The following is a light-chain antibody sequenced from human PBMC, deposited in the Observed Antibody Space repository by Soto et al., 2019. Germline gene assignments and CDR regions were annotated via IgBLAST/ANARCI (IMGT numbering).Light chain of an antibody. Sequence: EIVLTQSPATLSLSPGERATLSCRASQSVSSYLAWYQQKPGQAPRLLIYDASNRATGIPDRFSGSGSGTDFTLTISSLEREDFAVYYCQQRSNWLTFGGGTKVEIK. CDR2: DAS. CDR3: QQRSNWLT. J-gene: IGKJ4*01. CDR1: QSVSSY. V-gene: IGKV3-11*01.